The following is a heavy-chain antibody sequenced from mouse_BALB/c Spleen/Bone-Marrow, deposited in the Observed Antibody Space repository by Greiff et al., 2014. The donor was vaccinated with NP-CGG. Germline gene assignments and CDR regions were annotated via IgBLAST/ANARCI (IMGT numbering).Heavy chain of an antibody. V-gene: IGHV1-26*01. Sequence: EVQLQQSGPELVKPGASMKMSCKASGYTFTDSYMKWVKQSHGKSLEWIGDINPKNGDTFYSQEFKGKATLTVDKSSSTAYMQLDSLTSEVSAVYYCTMGVRLYWFFDVWGAGTTVTVSS. D-gene: IGHD2-14*01. CDR1: GYTFTDSY. J-gene: IGHJ1*01. CDR2: INPKNGDT. CDR3: TMGVRLYWFFDV.